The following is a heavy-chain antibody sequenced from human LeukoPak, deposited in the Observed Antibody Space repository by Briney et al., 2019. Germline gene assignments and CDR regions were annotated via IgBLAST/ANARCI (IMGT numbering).Heavy chain of an antibody. CDR3: ARELRYCSGGSCYSGAFDI. J-gene: IGHJ3*02. CDR2: IYHSGST. CDR1: GGSISSGGYS. V-gene: IGHV4-30-2*01. Sequence: SQTLSLTCAVSGGSISSGGYSWSWIRQPPGKGLEWIGYIYHSGSTYYNPSLKSRVTISVDRSKSQFSLKLSSVTAADTAVYYCARELRYCSGGSCYSGAFDIWGQGTMVTVSS. D-gene: IGHD2-15*01.